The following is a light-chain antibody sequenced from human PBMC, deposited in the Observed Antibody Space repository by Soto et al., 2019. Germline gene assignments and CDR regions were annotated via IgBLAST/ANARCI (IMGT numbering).Light chain of an antibody. J-gene: IGLJ7*01. V-gene: IGLV1-40*01. CDR3: QSYDSRLSAV. CDR2: GNS. Sequence: QSVLTQPPSVSGAPGQRVTISCTGSSSNIGAGYDVHWYQQLPGTAPKLLIYGNSNRPSGVPDRFSGSKSGTSASLAFTGLQAEDEADYYCQSYDSRLSAVFGGGTPLTVL. CDR1: SSNIGAGYD.